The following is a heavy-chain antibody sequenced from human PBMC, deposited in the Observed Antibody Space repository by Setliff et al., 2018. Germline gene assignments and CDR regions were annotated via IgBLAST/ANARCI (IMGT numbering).Heavy chain of an antibody. CDR2: ISWDGGST. V-gene: IGHV3-43*01. D-gene: IGHD6-13*01. CDR3: AKGGDSSSWYVFSYYYYMDV. Sequence: PGGSLRLSCAASGFTFDDYTMHWVRQAPGKGLEWVSLISWDGGSTYYADSVKGRFTISRDNSKNSLYLQMNSLRTEDTALYYCAKGGDSSSWYVFSYYYYMDVWGKGTTVTVSS. J-gene: IGHJ6*03. CDR1: GFTFDDYT.